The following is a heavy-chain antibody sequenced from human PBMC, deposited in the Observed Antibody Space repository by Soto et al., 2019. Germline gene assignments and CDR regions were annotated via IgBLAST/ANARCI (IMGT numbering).Heavy chain of an antibody. D-gene: IGHD2-2*01. CDR2: IIPIFGTA. J-gene: IGHJ4*02. CDR1: GGTFSSYA. Sequence: ASVKVSCKASGGTFSSYAISWVRQAPGQGLEWMGGIIPIFGTANYAQKFQGRVTITADESTSTAYMELSSLRSEDTAVYYCAMRTRYYFDYWGQGTLVTVSS. CDR3: AMRTRYYFDY. V-gene: IGHV1-69*13.